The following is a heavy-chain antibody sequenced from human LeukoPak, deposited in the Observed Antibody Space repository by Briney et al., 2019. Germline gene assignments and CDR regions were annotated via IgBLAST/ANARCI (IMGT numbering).Heavy chain of an antibody. CDR3: AREGPAYGERYFVS. Sequence: GGSLRLSCAGSGFTVSDYYMSWVRQAPGKGLEWVSRINPDGSVTWDADSVRGRFIISRDDAKNTLYLQMNSLRAEDTALYYCAREGPAYGERYFVSWGQGTLVTVSS. V-gene: IGHV3-74*01. CDR1: GFTVSDYY. CDR2: INPDGSVT. J-gene: IGHJ4*02. D-gene: IGHD2-21*01.